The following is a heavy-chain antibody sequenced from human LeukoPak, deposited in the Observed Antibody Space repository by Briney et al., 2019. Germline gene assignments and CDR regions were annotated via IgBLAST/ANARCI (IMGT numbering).Heavy chain of an antibody. CDR3: AKDLASSSGFDY. CDR2: IYYSGST. CDR1: GGSISSSSYY. V-gene: IGHV4-39*07. J-gene: IGHJ4*02. Sequence: PSETLSLTCTVSGGSISSSSYYWGWIRQPPGKGLEWIGSIYYSGSTYYNPSLKSRVTISVDTSKNQFSLKLSSVTAADTAVYYCAKDLASSSGFDYWGQGTLVTVSS. D-gene: IGHD6-13*01.